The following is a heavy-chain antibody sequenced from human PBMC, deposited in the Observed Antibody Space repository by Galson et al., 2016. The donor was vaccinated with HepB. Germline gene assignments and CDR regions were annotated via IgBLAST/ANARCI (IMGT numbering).Heavy chain of an antibody. V-gene: IGHV2-5*02. Sequence: PALVKPTQTLTLTCTFSGFSLSTSGVGVGWIRQPPGKALEWLALIYGDDDKRYSPSLKSRLTITKDSSRNQVVLIMTNMDPVDTATYYCAHRRDPYGGSYHGVVDSWGQGTLVTVSS. CDR2: IYGDDDK. J-gene: IGHJ5*01. D-gene: IGHD1-26*01. CDR3: AHRRDPYGGSYHGVVDS. CDR1: GFSLSTSGVG.